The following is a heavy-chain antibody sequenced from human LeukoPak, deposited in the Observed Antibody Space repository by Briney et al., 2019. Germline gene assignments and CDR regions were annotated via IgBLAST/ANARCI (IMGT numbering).Heavy chain of an antibody. CDR2: IYYSGST. CDR1: GGSISSSSYY. D-gene: IGHD3-16*02. J-gene: IGHJ4*02. Sequence: PSETLSLTCTVSGGSISSSSYYWGWIRQPPGKGLEWIGSIYYSGSTYYNPSLKSRVTISVDTSKNQFSLKLSSVTAADTAVYYCARDGIMITFGGVIVMNRLFDYWGQGTLVTVSS. V-gene: IGHV4-39*07. CDR3: ARDGIMITFGGVIVMNRLFDY.